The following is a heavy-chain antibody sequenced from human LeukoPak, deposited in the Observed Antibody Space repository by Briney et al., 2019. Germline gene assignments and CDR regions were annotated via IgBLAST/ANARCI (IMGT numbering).Heavy chain of an antibody. Sequence: SETLSLTCTASGGSISSYYWSWIRQPPGKGLEWIGYIYYSGRTNYNPSLKSRVTISVDTSKNQFSLKLSSVTAADTAVYYCARVRADTAIIDYWGQGTLVTVSS. CDR3: ARVRADTAIIDY. J-gene: IGHJ4*02. CDR2: IYYSGRT. CDR1: GGSISSYY. D-gene: IGHD5-18*01. V-gene: IGHV4-59*01.